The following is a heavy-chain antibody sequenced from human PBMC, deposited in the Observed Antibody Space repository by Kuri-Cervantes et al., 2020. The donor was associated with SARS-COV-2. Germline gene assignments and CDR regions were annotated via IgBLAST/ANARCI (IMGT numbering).Heavy chain of an antibody. V-gene: IGHV3-30*02. CDR3: ASRRGKEYSSSLGPWNFDL. J-gene: IGHJ2*01. Sequence: SCKASGYTFSSYGMHWVRQAPGKGLEWVAFIRYDGSNKYYADSVKGRFTISRDNSKNTLYLQMNSLRAEDTAVYYCASRRGKEYSSSLGPWNFDLWGRGTLVTVSS. CDR2: IRYDGSNK. CDR1: GYTFSSYG. D-gene: IGHD6-6*01.